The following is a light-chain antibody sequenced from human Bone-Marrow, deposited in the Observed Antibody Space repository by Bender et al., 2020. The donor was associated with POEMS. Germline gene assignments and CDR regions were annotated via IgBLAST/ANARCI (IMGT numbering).Light chain of an antibody. CDR2: AVT. Sequence: QSALTQPASVSGSPGQSITISCTGTSSDVGGHDYVSWYQQHPGKAPKLMIYAVTKRPSGVPDRFSGSRSGNTASLTVSGLQAEDEADYYCSSYSGSDKVIFGGGTKLTVL. V-gene: IGLV2-8*01. CDR3: SSYSGSDKVI. CDR1: SSDVGGHDY. J-gene: IGLJ2*01.